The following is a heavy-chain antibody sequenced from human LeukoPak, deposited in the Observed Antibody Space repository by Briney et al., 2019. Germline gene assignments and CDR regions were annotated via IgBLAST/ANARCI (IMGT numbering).Heavy chain of an antibody. J-gene: IGHJ3*02. D-gene: IGHD1-14*01. Sequence: ASVKVSCKASGYTFTGYYMHWVRQAPGQGLEWMGWINPNSGGTNYAQKFQGRVTMTRDTSISTAYMELSRLRSDDTAVYYCASIPGPPHYNDAFDIWGQGTMVTVSS. CDR2: INPNSGGT. CDR1: GYTFTGYY. V-gene: IGHV1-2*02. CDR3: ASIPGPPHYNDAFDI.